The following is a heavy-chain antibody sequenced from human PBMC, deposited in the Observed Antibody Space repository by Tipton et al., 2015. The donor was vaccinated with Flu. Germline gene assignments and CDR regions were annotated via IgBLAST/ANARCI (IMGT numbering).Heavy chain of an antibody. J-gene: IGHJ6*02. CDR2: IIPIFGTA. Sequence: QLVQSGAEVKKPGSSVKVSCKASGGTFSSYAISWVRQAPGQGLEWMGEIIPIFGTANYAQKFQGRVTITADESTSTAYMELSSLRSEDTAVYYCARARGSAGLYYYYGMDVWGQGTTVTVSS. V-gene: IGHV1-69*01. D-gene: IGHD3/OR15-3a*01. CDR3: ARARGSAGLYYYYGMDV. CDR1: GGTFSSYA.